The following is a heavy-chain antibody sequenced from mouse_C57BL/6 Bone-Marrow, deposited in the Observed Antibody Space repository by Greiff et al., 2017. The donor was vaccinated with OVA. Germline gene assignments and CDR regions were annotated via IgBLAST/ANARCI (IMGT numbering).Heavy chain of an antibody. D-gene: IGHD2-5*01. CDR1: GYTFTSYW. CDR2: IDPSDSYT. CDR3: ARFYSNRAWFAY. V-gene: IGHV1-59*01. Sequence: VQLQQPGAELVRPGTSVKLSCKASGYTFTSYWMHWVKQRPGQGLEWIGVIDPSDSYTNYNQKFKGKATLTVDTSSSTAYMQLSSLTSEDSAVYYCARFYSNRAWFAYWGQGTLVTVSA. J-gene: IGHJ3*01.